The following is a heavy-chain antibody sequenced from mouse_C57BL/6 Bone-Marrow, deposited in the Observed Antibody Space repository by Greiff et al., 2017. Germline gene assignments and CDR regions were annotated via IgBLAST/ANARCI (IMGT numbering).Heavy chain of an antibody. CDR3: ARQRLRLRRAWFAY. CDR2: ISSGGSYT. V-gene: IGHV5-6*01. Sequence: EVQLVESGGDLVKPGGSLKLSCAASGFTFSSYGMSWVRQTPDKRLEWVATISSGGSYTYYPDSVKGRFTISRDNAKNTLYLQMSSLKSEDTAMYYCARQRLRLRRAWFAYWGQGTLVTVSA. CDR1: GFTFSSYG. D-gene: IGHD3-2*02. J-gene: IGHJ3*01.